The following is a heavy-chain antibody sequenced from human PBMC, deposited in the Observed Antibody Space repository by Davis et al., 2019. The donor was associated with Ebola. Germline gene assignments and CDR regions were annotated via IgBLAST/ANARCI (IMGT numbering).Heavy chain of an antibody. CDR1: GYTFTGYY. CDR3: ARGKYCSGGSCYNYGMDV. CDR2: INPNSGGT. J-gene: IGHJ6*02. Sequence: AASVKVSCKASGYTFTGYYMHWVRQAPGQGLEWMGWINPNSGGTNYAQKFQGWVTMTRDTSISTAYMELSRLRSDDTAVYYCARGKYCSGGSCYNYGMDVWGQGTTVTVSS. V-gene: IGHV1-2*04. D-gene: IGHD2-15*01.